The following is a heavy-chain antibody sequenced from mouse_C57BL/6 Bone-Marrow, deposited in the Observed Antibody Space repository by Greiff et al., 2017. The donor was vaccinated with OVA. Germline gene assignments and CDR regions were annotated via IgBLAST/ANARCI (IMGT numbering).Heavy chain of an antibody. D-gene: IGHD2-4*01. CDR1: GFTFSDYG. CDR3: ARSDYDYFDY. Sequence: DVMLVESGGGLVKPGGSLKLSCAASGFTFSDYGMHWVRQAPEKGLEWVAYISSGSSTIYYADTVKGRFTISRDNATNTLFLQMTSLRSEDTAMYYCARSDYDYFDYWGQGTTLTVSS. J-gene: IGHJ2*01. V-gene: IGHV5-17*01. CDR2: ISSGSSTI.